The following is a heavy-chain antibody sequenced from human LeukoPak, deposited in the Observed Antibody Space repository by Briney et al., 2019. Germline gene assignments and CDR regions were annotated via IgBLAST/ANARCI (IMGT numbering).Heavy chain of an antibody. CDR1: GGSISSSSYY. V-gene: IGHV4-39*01. CDR2: IYYSGST. J-gene: IGHJ4*02. D-gene: IGHD3-16*02. CDR3: ARLYVWGSYRSLGFDY. Sequence: PSETLSLTCTVSGGSISSSSYYWGWIRQPPGRGLEWIGSIYYSGSTYYNPSLKSRVTISVDTSKNQFSLKLSSVTAADTAVYYCARLYVWGSYRSLGFDYWGQGTLVTVSS.